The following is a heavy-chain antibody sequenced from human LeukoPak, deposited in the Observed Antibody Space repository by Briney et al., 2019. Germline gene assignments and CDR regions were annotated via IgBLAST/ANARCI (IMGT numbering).Heavy chain of an antibody. CDR2: ISYDGSNK. CDR3: ARDSIVVVPAGLLDP. J-gene: IGHJ5*02. CDR1: GFTFSSYA. V-gene: IGHV3-30*04. D-gene: IGHD2-2*01. Sequence: PGRSLRLSCAASGFTFSSYAMHWVRQAPGKGLECVAVISYDGSNKYYADSVKGRFTISRDNSKNTLYLQMNSLRAEDTAVYYCARDSIVVVPAGLLDPWGQGTLVTVSS.